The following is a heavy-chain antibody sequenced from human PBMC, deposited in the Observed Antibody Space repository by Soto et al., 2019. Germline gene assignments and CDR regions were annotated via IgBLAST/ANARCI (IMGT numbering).Heavy chain of an antibody. CDR2: IGTAGDT. Sequence: EVQLVESGGGLVQPGGSLRLSCAASGFTFSSYDMHWVRQATGKGLEWVSAIGTAGDTYYPGSVKGRFTISRENAKNSLYLQMNSLRAGDTAVYYCARVGGDYDESGGQRYYGMDVWGQGTTVTVSS. CDR3: ARVGGDYDESGGQRYYGMDV. CDR1: GFTFSSYD. J-gene: IGHJ6*02. V-gene: IGHV3-13*01. D-gene: IGHD3-22*01.